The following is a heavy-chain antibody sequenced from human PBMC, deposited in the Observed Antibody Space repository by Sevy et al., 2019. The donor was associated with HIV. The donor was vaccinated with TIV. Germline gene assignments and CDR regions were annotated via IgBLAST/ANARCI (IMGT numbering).Heavy chain of an antibody. J-gene: IGHJ4*02. V-gene: IGHV3-30*03. CDR1: GFTFSSFG. CDR3: ATQGGYCSNGVCYRAFDY. Sequence: GGSLRLSCAASGFTFSSFGMHWVRQAPGKGLEWVAIISHDGSNKNYVDSVKGRFTISRDNSKNTLYLQMDSLRADDTAVYYCATQGGYCSNGVCYRAFDYWGQGTLVTVSS. CDR2: ISHDGSNK. D-gene: IGHD2-8*01.